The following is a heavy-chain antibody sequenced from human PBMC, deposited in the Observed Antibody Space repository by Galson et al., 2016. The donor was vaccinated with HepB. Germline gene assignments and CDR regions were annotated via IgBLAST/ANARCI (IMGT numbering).Heavy chain of an antibody. V-gene: IGHV3-74*01. Sequence: SLRLSCAASGFTFSSHWMHWVRQAPGKGLVWVSRINTDGSSTSYADSVKGRFTISRDNAKNTLYLQRNSLRAEDTAVYYCARGGSRPIDYWGQGTLVTVSS. J-gene: IGHJ4*02. CDR1: GFTFSSHW. D-gene: IGHD1-26*01. CDR2: INTDGSST. CDR3: ARGGSRPIDY.